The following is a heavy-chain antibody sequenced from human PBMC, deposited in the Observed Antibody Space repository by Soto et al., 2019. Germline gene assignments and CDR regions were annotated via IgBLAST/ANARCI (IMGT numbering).Heavy chain of an antibody. J-gene: IGHJ4*02. CDR1: GGSISSYY. CDR2: MDYSGST. CDR3: ARSKAARRLDY. V-gene: IGHV4-59*01. Sequence: SETLSLTCTVSGGSISSYYWSWIRQPPGKGLEWIGYMDYSGSTNYNPSLKSRVTISVDTSKNQFPLKLNSVTAADTAVYYCARSKAARRLDYWGQGTLVTVSS. D-gene: IGHD6-6*01.